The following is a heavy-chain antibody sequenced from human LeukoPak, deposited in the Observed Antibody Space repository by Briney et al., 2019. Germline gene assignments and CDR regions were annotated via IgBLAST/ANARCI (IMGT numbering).Heavy chain of an antibody. Sequence: PGGSLRLSCAASGFTFSSYGMHWVRQAPGKGLEWVAVIWYDGSNKYYADSVKGRFTISRDNSKNTLYLQMNSLRAEDTAVYCCARDRPAEYSSGWYYYYYGMDVWGQGTTVTVSS. CDR2: IWYDGSNK. J-gene: IGHJ6*02. V-gene: IGHV3-33*01. D-gene: IGHD6-19*01. CDR1: GFTFSSYG. CDR3: ARDRPAEYSSGWYYYYYGMDV.